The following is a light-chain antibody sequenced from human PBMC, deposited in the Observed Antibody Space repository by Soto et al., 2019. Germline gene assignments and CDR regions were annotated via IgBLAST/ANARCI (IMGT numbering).Light chain of an antibody. CDR3: QQSYSTPRT. CDR2: KAS. Sequence: DIQMTPSPSTLSASVGSRVTITCRASQSVRTWLAWFQQKPGEAPKVLIYKASNLETGVPARFSGSGSGTEFTLTISSLQPEDFATYYCQQSYSTPRTFGQGTKVDI. V-gene: IGKV1-5*03. J-gene: IGKJ1*01. CDR1: QSVRTW.